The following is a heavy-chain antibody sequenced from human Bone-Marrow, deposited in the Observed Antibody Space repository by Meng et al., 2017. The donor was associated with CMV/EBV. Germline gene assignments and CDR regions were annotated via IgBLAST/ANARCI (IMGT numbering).Heavy chain of an antibody. CDR2: IYSGGSV. V-gene: IGHV3-66*02. Sequence: EVQLVESGGGLVKPGGSLRLSCAASGFTFSSYWMHWVRQAPGKGLVWVSVIYSGGSVYYADSVKGRFIISRDNSRNTLYLQMNSLRAEDTAVYFCARVWDGGFDYWGQGTLVTVSS. J-gene: IGHJ4*02. CDR3: ARVWDGGFDY. D-gene: IGHD1-26*01. CDR1: GFTFSSYW.